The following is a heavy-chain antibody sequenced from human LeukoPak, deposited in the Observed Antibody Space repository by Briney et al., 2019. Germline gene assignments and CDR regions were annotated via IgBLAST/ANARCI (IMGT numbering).Heavy chain of an antibody. V-gene: IGHV3-23*01. D-gene: IGHD3-9*01. CDR1: GFTFVSYA. CDR3: AKSADWLFAYYYYGMDV. J-gene: IGHJ6*02. Sequence: GGSLRLSCAASGFTFVSYAMTWVRQAPGKGLEWVSAINGGGDTTYYADSVKGRFTVSRDNSKNTLYLQMNSLRAEDTAVYYCAKSADWLFAYYYYGMDVWGQGTTVTVSS. CDR2: INGGGDTT.